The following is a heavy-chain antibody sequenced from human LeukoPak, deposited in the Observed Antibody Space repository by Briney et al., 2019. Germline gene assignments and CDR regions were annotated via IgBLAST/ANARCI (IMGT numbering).Heavy chain of an antibody. CDR2: ISVNNGGT. CDR1: GYTFTTYS. J-gene: IGHJ1*01. D-gene: IGHD2-2*01. CDR3: ATATQPRGYFLH. Sequence: ASVKVSCKASGYTFTTYSLGWVRQAPGQSLELMGWISVNNGGTNYAQRFQDRVTLTRDTSTNTAYLELRSLRSDDTAIIYCATATQPRGYFLHWGQGTLVTVSS. V-gene: IGHV1-18*01.